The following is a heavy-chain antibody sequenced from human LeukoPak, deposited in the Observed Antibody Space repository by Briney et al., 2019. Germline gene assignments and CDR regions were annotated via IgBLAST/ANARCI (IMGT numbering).Heavy chain of an antibody. CDR2: IYYSGST. CDR1: GGSISSYY. Sequence: SETLSLTCTVSGGSISSYYWSWIRQPPGKGLEWIGYIYYSGSTNYKSSLKSRVTISVDTSKNQFSLKLSSVTAADTAVYYCARSITMVRGVIAWFDPWGQGTLVTVSS. CDR3: ARSITMVRGVIAWFDP. J-gene: IGHJ5*02. V-gene: IGHV4-59*01. D-gene: IGHD3-10*01.